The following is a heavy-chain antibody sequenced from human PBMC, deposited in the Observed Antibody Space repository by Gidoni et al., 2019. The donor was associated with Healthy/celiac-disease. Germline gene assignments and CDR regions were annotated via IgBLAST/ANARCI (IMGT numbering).Heavy chain of an antibody. J-gene: IGHJ6*02. CDR2: IYYSGST. V-gene: IGHV4-30-4*01. CDR3: ASSRGRTYYYYYGMDV. Sequence: QVQLQESGPGLVQPSQTLSLTCTVSGGSISSGAYYWSWIRQPPGQGLEWIGYIYYSGSTYYNPSLKSRVTISVDTSKNQFSLKLSSVTAADTAVYYCASSRGRTYYYYYGMDVWGQGTTVTVSS. CDR1: GGSISSGAYY.